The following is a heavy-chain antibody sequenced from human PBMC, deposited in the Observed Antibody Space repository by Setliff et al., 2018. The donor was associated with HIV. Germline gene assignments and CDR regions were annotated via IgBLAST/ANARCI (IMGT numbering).Heavy chain of an antibody. V-gene: IGHV4-59*01. CDR1: EGYITGYY. CDR3: ARFNALLGSSTYYDY. D-gene: IGHD3-22*01. J-gene: IGHJ4*02. Sequence: PSETLSLTCTVSEGYITGYYWTWIRQPPGRGLEWIGYIFYSGTTKFNPSLKSRAAISVDSSNNQFSLKMTSVTAADTAVYFCARFNALLGSSTYYDYWGPGLLVTVS. CDR2: IFYSGTT.